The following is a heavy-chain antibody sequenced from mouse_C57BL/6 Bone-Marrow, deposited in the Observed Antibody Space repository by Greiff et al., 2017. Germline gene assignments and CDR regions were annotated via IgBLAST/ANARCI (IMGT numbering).Heavy chain of an antibody. CDR2: IWGGGST. V-gene: IGHV2-9*01. CDR1: GFSLTSYG. Sequence: VKVVESGPGLVAPSQSLSITCPVSGFSLTSYGVAWVRQPPGKGLEWLGVIWGGGSTNYNSALMSRLSISKDNSKSQVFLKMNSLQTDDTAMYYCAKHYYYGSSYDYAMDYWGQGTSVTVSS. D-gene: IGHD1-1*01. J-gene: IGHJ4*01. CDR3: AKHYYYGSSYDYAMDY.